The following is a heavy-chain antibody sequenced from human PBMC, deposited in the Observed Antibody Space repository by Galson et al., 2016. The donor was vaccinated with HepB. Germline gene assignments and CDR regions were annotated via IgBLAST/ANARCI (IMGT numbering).Heavy chain of an antibody. D-gene: IGHD3-10*01. V-gene: IGHV1-69*06. Sequence: SVKVSCKASGDIPSSFAISWVRQAPGHGLEWMGGIIPFSGTATYAQKFQDRITVTADSSTSTPYMELSSLSSEDTAVYFCARDGRYFGSGTTYYFDSWGQGTQVTVSS. J-gene: IGHJ4*02. CDR1: GDIPSSFA. CDR2: IIPFSGTA. CDR3: ARDGRYFGSGTTYYFDS.